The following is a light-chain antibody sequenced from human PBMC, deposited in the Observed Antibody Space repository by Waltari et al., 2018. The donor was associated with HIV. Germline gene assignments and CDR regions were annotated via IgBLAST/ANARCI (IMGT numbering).Light chain of an antibody. CDR3: ESADSTGNYWA. CDR1: AFPKQF. V-gene: IGLV3-25*03. CDR2: KDS. J-gene: IGLJ2*01. Sequence: SYELTQPPSVSVSPGQTAPITCAGDAFPKQFAYWYQQKPGQAPLLVIYKDSGRPSGIPDRFSGSNSGTTVTLIISGVQAEDEADYYCESADSTGNYWAFGGGTKLTVL.